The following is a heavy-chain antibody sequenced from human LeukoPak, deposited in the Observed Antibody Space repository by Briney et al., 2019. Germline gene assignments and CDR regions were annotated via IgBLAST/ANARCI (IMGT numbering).Heavy chain of an antibody. Sequence: GGSLRLSCVVSGFTFSTYAMSWVRQAPGKGLEWVSSISSSSSYIYYADSVKGRFTISRDNAKNSLYLQMNSLRAEDTAVYYCARSSDFDYWGQGTLVTVSS. V-gene: IGHV3-21*01. J-gene: IGHJ4*02. CDR3: ARSSDFDY. CDR1: GFTFSTYA. D-gene: IGHD6-25*01. CDR2: ISSSSSYI.